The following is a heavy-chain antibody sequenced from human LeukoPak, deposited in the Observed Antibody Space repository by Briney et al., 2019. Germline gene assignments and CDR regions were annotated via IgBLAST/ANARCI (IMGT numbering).Heavy chain of an antibody. CDR1: GYSISSGYY. V-gene: IGHV4-38-2*02. Sequence: SETLSLTCTVSGYSISSGYYWGWIRPPPGKGLEWIGIIYHSGSTYYNQSLKSRVTISVDTSKNQFYLKLSSVTAADTAVYYCARAPLRYFDWLLSLHFDYWGQGTRVTVSS. D-gene: IGHD3-9*01. J-gene: IGHJ4*02. CDR2: IYHSGST. CDR3: ARAPLRYFDWLLSLHFDY.